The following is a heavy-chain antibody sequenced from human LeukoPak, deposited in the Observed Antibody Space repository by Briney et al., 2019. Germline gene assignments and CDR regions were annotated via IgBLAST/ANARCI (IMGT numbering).Heavy chain of an antibody. D-gene: IGHD1-26*01. CDR2: IYYSGST. V-gene: IGHV4-59*01. CDR1: GGSISSYY. J-gene: IGHJ4*02. Sequence: SETLSLTCAVSGGSISSYYWSWIRQPPGKGLEWIGYIYYSGSTNYNPSLTSRVTISVDTSKNQFSLKLSSVTAADTAVYYCARVMGTTSSVFDYWGQGIQVTVSS. CDR3: ARVMGTTSSVFDY.